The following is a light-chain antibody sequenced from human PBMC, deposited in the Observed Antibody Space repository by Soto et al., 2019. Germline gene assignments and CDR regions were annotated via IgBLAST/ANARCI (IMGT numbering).Light chain of an antibody. CDR1: GSNIGSNS. CDR2: TNS. Sequence: QSVLTQPPSASGTPGQRITISCSGSGSNIGSNSVTWYQQFPRMAPKLLIYTNSQRPSGVPDRFSGSKSGTSASLAISGLQSGDEADYYCATWDDSLNGYVFGTGTKLTVL. V-gene: IGLV1-44*01. CDR3: ATWDDSLNGYV. J-gene: IGLJ1*01.